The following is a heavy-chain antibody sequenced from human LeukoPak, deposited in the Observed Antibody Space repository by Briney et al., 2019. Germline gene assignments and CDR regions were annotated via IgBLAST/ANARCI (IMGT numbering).Heavy chain of an antibody. V-gene: IGHV4-30-4*08. CDR3: ARDERDGYNT. J-gene: IGHJ5*02. CDR2: ICYSGST. D-gene: IGHD5-24*01. Sequence: KSSETLSLTCTVSGGSISSGDYYWSWIRQPPGKGLEWIGYICYSGSTYYNPSLKSRVTISVDTSKNQFSLKLSSVTAADTAVYYCARDERDGYNTWGQGTLVTVSS. CDR1: GGSISSGDYY.